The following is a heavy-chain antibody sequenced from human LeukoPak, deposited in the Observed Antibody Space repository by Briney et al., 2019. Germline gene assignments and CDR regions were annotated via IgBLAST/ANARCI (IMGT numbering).Heavy chain of an antibody. CDR3: ARGYDYSNYEGPYYFDY. CDR1: GGTFSSYA. J-gene: IGHJ4*02. Sequence: GASVKVSCKASGGTFSSYAISWVRQAPGQGLEWMGGIIPIFGTANYAQKFQGRVTITTDEPTSTAYMELSSLRSEDTAVYYCARGYDYSNYEGPYYFDYWGQGTLVTVSS. D-gene: IGHD4-11*01. CDR2: IIPIFGTA. V-gene: IGHV1-69*05.